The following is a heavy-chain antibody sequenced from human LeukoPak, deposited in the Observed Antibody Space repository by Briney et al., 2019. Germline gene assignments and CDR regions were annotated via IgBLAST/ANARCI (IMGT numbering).Heavy chain of an antibody. Sequence: SETLSLSCIVSGDFVRNSNYYWDWIRQSPGKGLEWIGSIYYSGRTYYNPSLKTRVSMSVSTTKNQFSLKLTSVTAADTAVYYCARRRYYDGSGYLDWGQGTLVIVS. D-gene: IGHD3-22*01. V-gene: IGHV4-39*01. CDR1: GDFVRNSNYY. CDR2: IYYSGRT. CDR3: ARRRYYDGSGYLD. J-gene: IGHJ1*01.